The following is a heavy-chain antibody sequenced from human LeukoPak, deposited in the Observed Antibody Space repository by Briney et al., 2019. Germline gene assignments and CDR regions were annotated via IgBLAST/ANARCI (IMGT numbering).Heavy chain of an antibody. CDR2: ISWNSGSI. V-gene: IGHV3-9*01. CDR1: GFTFDDYA. J-gene: IGHJ4*02. Sequence: GGSLRLSCAASGFTFDDYAMHWVRQAPGKGLEWVSGISWNSGSIGYADSVKGRFTISRDNAKNSLYLQMNSLRAEDTALYHCARGNSNFDYWGQGTLVTVSS. CDR3: ARGNSNFDY. D-gene: IGHD1-7*01.